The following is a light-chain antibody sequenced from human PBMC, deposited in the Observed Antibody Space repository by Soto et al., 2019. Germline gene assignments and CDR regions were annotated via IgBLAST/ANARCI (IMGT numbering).Light chain of an antibody. CDR2: GAS. V-gene: IGKV3-15*01. CDR3: QQYNNLLT. CDR1: ESVGSN. Sequence: EVGMTQSPATLSVFPGERVTLSCRASESVGSNLAWYQQKPGQAPRLLIYGASTRATGVPARFSGSGSGTEFTLTISSLQSEDFALYYCQQYNNLLTFGGGTKVEIE. J-gene: IGKJ4*01.